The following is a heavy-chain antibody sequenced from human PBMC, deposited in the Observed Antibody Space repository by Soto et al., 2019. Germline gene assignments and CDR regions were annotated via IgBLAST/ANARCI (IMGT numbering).Heavy chain of an antibody. J-gene: IGHJ6*03. CDR2: INPNSGGT. CDR1: GYTFTGYY. Sequence: ASVKVSCKASGYTFTGYYMHWVRQAPGQGLEWMGWINPNSGGTNYAQKFQGWVTMTRDTSISTAYMELSRLRSDDTAVYYCARGSSAYYDILTGYPPDYYYMDVWGKGTTVTVSS. CDR3: ARGSSAYYDILTGYPPDYYYMDV. V-gene: IGHV1-2*04. D-gene: IGHD3-9*01.